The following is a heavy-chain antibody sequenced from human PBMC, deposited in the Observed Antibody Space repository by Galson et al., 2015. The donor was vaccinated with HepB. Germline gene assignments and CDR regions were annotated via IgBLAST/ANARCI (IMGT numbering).Heavy chain of an antibody. CDR3: AREGDGAYFDY. CDR1: GDALRNLA. Sequence: CKASGDALRNLAINWVRQAPGQGLEWMGGIVPIIGTGNYAQKFQDRLTIVADKSTSTNYMELRSLRSEDTAVYYCAREGDGAYFDYWGQGTLVSVSS. D-gene: IGHD3-16*01. J-gene: IGHJ4*02. V-gene: IGHV1-69*06. CDR2: IVPIIGTG.